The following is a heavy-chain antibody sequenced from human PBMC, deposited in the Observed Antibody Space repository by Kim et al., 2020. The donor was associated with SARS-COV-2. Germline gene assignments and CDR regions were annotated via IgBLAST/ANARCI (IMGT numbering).Heavy chain of an antibody. J-gene: IGHJ4*02. Sequence: GGSLRLSCAASGFTFDDYAMHWVRQAPGKGLEWVSGISWNSGSIGYADSVKGRFTISRDNAKNSLYLQMNSLRAEDTALFYCAKTEAPTPHYTGYQPLRGFDYWGQGTLVTVSS. CDR1: GFTFDDYA. CDR3: AKTEAPTPHYTGYQPLRGFDY. CDR2: ISWNSGSI. V-gene: IGHV3-9*01. D-gene: IGHD2-2*01.